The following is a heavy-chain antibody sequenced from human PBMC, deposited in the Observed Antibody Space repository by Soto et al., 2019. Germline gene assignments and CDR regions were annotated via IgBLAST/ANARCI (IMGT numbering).Heavy chain of an antibody. Sequence: GGSLRLSCAASGFTFSDYYMSWIRQAPGKGLEWVSYISSSGSTIYYADSVKGRFTISRDNAKNSLYLQMNSLRAEDTAVYYCARDDCSTSCYGPNWFDPWGQGTLVTVSS. CDR3: ARDDCSTSCYGPNWFDP. V-gene: IGHV3-11*01. J-gene: IGHJ5*02. CDR2: ISSSGSTI. D-gene: IGHD2-2*01. CDR1: GFTFSDYY.